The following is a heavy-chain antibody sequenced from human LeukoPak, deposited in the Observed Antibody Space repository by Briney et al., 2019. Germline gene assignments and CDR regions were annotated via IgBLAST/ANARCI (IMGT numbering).Heavy chain of an antibody. Sequence: ASVKVSCKASGYTFTTYDINWVRQATGQGLEWMGWMNPNSGNTGYAQKFQGRVTITRNTSVSTAYMELSSLRSEDTAVYYCAKDWWYSGSFPQPVMHWGQGTLVTVSS. CDR2: MNPNSGNT. J-gene: IGHJ4*02. V-gene: IGHV1-8*03. D-gene: IGHD1-26*01. CDR3: AKDWWYSGSFPQPVMH. CDR1: GYTFTTYD.